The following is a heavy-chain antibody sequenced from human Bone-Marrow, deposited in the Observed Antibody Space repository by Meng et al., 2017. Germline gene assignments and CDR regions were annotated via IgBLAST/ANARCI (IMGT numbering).Heavy chain of an antibody. V-gene: IGHV4-4*02. CDR3: ARRGGSGHYAP. Sequence: QVQLQESGPGLVKPSGTLSLPSAVSGGSISSSDWWSWVRRPPGKGLEWIGESSVMGLSVDKSKNQFSLKMTSVSAVDTAVFYCARRGGSGHYAPWGQGTLVTVSS. CDR2: SSVMG. CDR1: GGSISSSDW. J-gene: IGHJ5*02. D-gene: IGHD3-10*01.